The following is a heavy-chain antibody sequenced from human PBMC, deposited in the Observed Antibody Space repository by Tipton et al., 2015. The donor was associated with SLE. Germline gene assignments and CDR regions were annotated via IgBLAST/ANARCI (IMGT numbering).Heavy chain of an antibody. V-gene: IGHV3-48*01. D-gene: IGHD3-22*01. CDR3: ASEYRDSSGLG. J-gene: IGHJ4*02. CDR1: GFTFSSYS. CDR2: ISSSSSTI. Sequence: SLRLSCAASGFTFSSYSMNWVRQAPGKGLEWVSYISSSSSTIYYADSVKGRFTISRDNAKNSLYLQMNSLRAEDTAVYYCASEYRDSSGLGWGQGTLVTVSS.